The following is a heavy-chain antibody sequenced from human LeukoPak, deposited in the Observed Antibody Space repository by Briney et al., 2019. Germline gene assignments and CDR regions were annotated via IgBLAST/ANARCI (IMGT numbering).Heavy chain of an antibody. CDR3: ATVVVVAATPLWY. J-gene: IGHJ4*02. CDR2: ISSSSSYT. D-gene: IGHD2-15*01. CDR1: GFTFSSYS. Sequence: PGGSLRLSCAASGFTFSSYSMNWVRQAPGKGLEWVSYISSSSSYTNYADSVKGRFTISRDNAKNSLYLQMNSLRAEDTAVYYCATVVVVAATPLWYWGQGTLVTVSS. V-gene: IGHV3-21*04.